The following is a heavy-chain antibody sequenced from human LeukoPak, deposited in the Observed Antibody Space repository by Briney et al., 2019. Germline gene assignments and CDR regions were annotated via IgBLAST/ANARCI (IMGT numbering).Heavy chain of an antibody. Sequence: PGGSLRLSCAASGFTFSGYWIHWVRQAPGKGLVWVSRINSDGSSTSYADSVKGRFTISRDNAKKTLYLQMNSLRAEDTALYYCAKDGLPFYGSGYTKKATTYNWFDPWGQGTLVTVSS. CDR3: AKDGLPFYGSGYTKKATTYNWFDP. J-gene: IGHJ5*02. CDR2: INSDGSST. CDR1: GFTFSGYW. V-gene: IGHV3-74*01. D-gene: IGHD3-10*01.